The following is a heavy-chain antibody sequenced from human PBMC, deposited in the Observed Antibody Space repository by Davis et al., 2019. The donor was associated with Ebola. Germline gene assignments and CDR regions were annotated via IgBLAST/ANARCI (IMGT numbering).Heavy chain of an antibody. CDR3: AGCPGDVVVPAAMFRADYYYYGMDV. CDR2: IYHSGTT. D-gene: IGHD2-2*01. J-gene: IGHJ6*02. Sequence: MPSETLSLTCAVSGGSISSSNWWSRVRHPPGKGLEWIGVIYHSGTTNYNPSPKSRVTISVAKSKNQFPLKLSSVTAADTAVYYCAGCPGDVVVPAAMFRADYYYYGMDVWGQGITVTVSS. CDR1: GGSISSSNW. V-gene: IGHV4-4*02.